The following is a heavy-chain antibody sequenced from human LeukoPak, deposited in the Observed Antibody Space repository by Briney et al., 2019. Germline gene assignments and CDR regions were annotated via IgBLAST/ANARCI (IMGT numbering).Heavy chain of an antibody. D-gene: IGHD3-10*01. Sequence: GGSLRLSCAASGFTFSSYSMNWVRQAPGKGLERISYIGISSGNTKYADSVKGRFTISGDKAKNSVYLQMNSLRVEDTAVYYCARSGRGVDSFYFYMDVWGKGTTVTVSS. V-gene: IGHV3-48*01. J-gene: IGHJ6*03. CDR3: ARSGRGVDSFYFYMDV. CDR2: IGISSGNT. CDR1: GFTFSSYS.